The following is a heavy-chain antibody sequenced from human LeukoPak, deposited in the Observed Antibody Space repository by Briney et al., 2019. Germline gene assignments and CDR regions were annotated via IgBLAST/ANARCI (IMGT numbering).Heavy chain of an antibody. D-gene: IGHD3-10*01. CDR1: GFSFSSYA. J-gene: IGHJ4*02. CDR3: AKAVPMVLWSSAGGTLFDY. Sequence: PGGSLRLSCAASGFSFSSYAMSWVRQAPGKGLEWVSTIGGTAGSTHYADSVKGRFTISRDNSKNTLYLQMNSLRAEDTAVYYCAKAVPMVLWSSAGGTLFDYWGQGTLVIVSS. V-gene: IGHV3-23*01. CDR2: IGGTAGST.